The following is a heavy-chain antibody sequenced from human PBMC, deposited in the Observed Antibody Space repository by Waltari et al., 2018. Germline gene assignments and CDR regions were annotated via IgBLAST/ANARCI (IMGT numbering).Heavy chain of an antibody. CDR2: ISSSSLYM. CDR3: ARSSTTVTTFG. Sequence: EVQLVASGGGLVKAGWSLRLSCAAFCFPFSPYSMNWVRQAPGKGLEGVSSISSSSLYMSYADSVKGRVTISRDNAKNSLYLQMNSLRVEDTAVYYCARSSTTVTTFGWGQGTLVTVSS. J-gene: IGHJ4*02. CDR1: CFPFSPYS. D-gene: IGHD4-17*01. V-gene: IGHV3-21*01.